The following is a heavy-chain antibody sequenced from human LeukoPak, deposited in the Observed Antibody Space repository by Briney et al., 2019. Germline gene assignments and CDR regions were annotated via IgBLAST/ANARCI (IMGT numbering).Heavy chain of an antibody. V-gene: IGHV3-53*01. D-gene: IGHD1-26*01. CDR1: GFTVSSNY. J-gene: IGHJ4*02. CDR3: TRDLVGATSDF. Sequence: PGGSLRLSCAASGFTVSSNYMSWVRQAPGKGLEWVSVIYSGGSTYYADSVKGRFTISRDNSKNTVYLQMNSLRAEDTAVYYCTRDLVGATSDFWGQGTLVTVSS. CDR2: IYSGGST.